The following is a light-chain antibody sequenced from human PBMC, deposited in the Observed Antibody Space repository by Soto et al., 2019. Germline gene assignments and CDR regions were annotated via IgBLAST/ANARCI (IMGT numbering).Light chain of an antibody. CDR1: QSISNH. J-gene: IGKJ1*01. CDR3: QQSYSTPWT. CDR2: AAS. V-gene: IGKV1-39*01. Sequence: DIQLTQSPVSLSASVGDRVTITCRASQSISNHLNWYQQKPGKAPKLLIYAASSLQSGVPSRFSGSGSGTDFTLIISSLQPEDFATYYCQQSYSTPWTFGQGTKVDIK.